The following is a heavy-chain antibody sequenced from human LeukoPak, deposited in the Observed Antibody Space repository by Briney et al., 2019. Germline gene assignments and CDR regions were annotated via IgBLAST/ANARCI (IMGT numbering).Heavy chain of an antibody. CDR3: ARVRPGGTDYYYYYMDV. V-gene: IGHV4-39*07. D-gene: IGHD1-26*01. J-gene: IGHJ6*03. Sequence: SETLSLTCTVSGGSISSRSYYWGRIRQPPGKGLEWIGSFYYSGSIYYNPSLKSRVTISVDTSKNQFSLKLSSVTAADTAVYYCARVRPGGTDYYYYYMDVWGKGTTVTVSS. CDR1: GGSISSRSYY. CDR2: FYYSGSI.